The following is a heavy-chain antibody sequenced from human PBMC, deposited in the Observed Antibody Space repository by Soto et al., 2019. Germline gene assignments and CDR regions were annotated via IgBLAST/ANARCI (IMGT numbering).Heavy chain of an antibody. Sequence: SVKVSCKASGGTFSSYAISWVRQAPGQGLEWMGGIIPISDTTNYAQRFQGRVTITADESTSTAYMELSSLRSEDTAVYYCARSQGSSTSLEIYYYYYYGMDVWGQGTTVTVSS. CDR1: GGTFSSYA. V-gene: IGHV1-69*13. J-gene: IGHJ6*02. D-gene: IGHD2-2*01. CDR2: IIPISDTT. CDR3: ARSQGSSTSLEIYYYYYYGMDV.